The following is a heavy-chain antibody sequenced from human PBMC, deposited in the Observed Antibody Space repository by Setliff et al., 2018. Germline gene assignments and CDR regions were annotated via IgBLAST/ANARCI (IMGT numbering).Heavy chain of an antibody. D-gene: IGHD6-19*01. Sequence: GGSLRLSCVASGFSFSTYTVHWVRQAPGKGLEWISADGANEYYADSVKGRFTISRDNAKNTLYLQMNSLRAEDTAVYYCVRDGSHYFDYWGQGTLVTSPQ. V-gene: IGHV3-30*07. CDR1: GFSFSTYT. J-gene: IGHJ4*02. CDR3: VRDGSHYFDY. CDR2: SADGANE.